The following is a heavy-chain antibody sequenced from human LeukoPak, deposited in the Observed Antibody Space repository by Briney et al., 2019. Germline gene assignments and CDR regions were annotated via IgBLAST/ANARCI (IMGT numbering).Heavy chain of an antibody. V-gene: IGHV4-39*01. D-gene: IGHD3/OR15-3a*01. CDR3: ARQTGSGLFILP. CDR1: GGSISSSNW. CDR2: IYYSGNT. Sequence: SETLSLTCAVSGGSISSSNWWRWVRQPPGKGLEWIGSIYYSGNTYYNASLKSQVSISIDTSKNQFSLRLTSVTAADTAVYYCARQTGSGLFILPGGQGTLVTVSS. J-gene: IGHJ4*02.